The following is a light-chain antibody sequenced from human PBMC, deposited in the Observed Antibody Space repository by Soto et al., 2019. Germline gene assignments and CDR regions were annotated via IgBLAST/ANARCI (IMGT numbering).Light chain of an antibody. J-gene: IGLJ1*01. Sequence: QSALTQPASVSGSPGQSITISCTGTSSDVGGYNYVSWYQQYPGKAPKLMIFDVSNRPSGVFNRFSGSKSGNTASLTISGLQADADADYFCSSFGNTRVFGSGTKLTVL. V-gene: IGLV2-14*01. CDR1: SSDVGGYNY. CDR2: DVS. CDR3: SSFGNTRV.